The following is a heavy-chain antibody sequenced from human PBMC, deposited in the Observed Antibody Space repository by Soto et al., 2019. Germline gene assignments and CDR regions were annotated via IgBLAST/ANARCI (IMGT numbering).Heavy chain of an antibody. CDR2: IRSKANSYAT. V-gene: IGHV3-73*02. Sequence: EVQLVESGGGLVQPGGSLKLYCAASGFTFSGSAMHWVRQASGKGLEWVGRIRSKANSYATAYAASVKGRFTISRDDSKNTAYLQMNSLKTEDTAVYYCTSPNTTSGGSCCDGYWGQGTLVTVSS. J-gene: IGHJ4*02. D-gene: IGHD2-15*01. CDR3: TSPNTTSGGSCCDGY. CDR1: GFTFSGSA.